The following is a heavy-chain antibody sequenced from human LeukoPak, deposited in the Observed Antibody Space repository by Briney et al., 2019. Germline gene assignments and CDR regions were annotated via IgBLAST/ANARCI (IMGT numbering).Heavy chain of an antibody. CDR3: ARLEVGAAGTLY. D-gene: IGHD6-13*01. Sequence: GESLKISCKGSGYSFTSYWIGWGRQMPGKGLEWMGIIYPGDSDTRYSPSFQGQVTISADKSIGTASMQRSSLKAPDTAMYYCARLEVGAAGTLYWGQGPLVPVPS. CDR1: GYSFTSYW. V-gene: IGHV5-51*01. J-gene: IGHJ4*02. CDR2: IYPGDSDT.